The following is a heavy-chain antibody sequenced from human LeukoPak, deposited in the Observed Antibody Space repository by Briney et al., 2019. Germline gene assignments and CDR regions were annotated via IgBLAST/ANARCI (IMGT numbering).Heavy chain of an antibody. Sequence: GESLKIPCKGSGYSFTSYWIGWVRQMPGKGLEWMGVIYGADYTTIYSPPFHGQITISADKSISTAYLQWTSLKASDTAMYYCARRPAGTRTCDYWGQGALVTVS. D-gene: IGHD1-7*01. V-gene: IGHV5-51*01. CDR3: ARRPAGTRTCDY. J-gene: IGHJ4*02. CDR1: GYSFTSYW. CDR2: IYGADYTT.